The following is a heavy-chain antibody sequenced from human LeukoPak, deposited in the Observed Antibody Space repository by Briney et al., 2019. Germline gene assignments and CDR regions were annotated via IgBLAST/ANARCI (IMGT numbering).Heavy chain of an antibody. CDR3: ARKSVAATPRDIVYQYSYMDV. V-gene: IGHV7-4-1*01. D-gene: IGHD2-15*01. Sequence: ASVKVSCKASGYTFTGYYMHWVRQAPGQGLKWMGWISTNTGNPTYAQGFTGRFVFSLDTSVSTAYLQIRSLKAEDTAVYYCARKSVAATPRDIVYQYSYMDVWGKGTTVTVSS. J-gene: IGHJ6*03. CDR2: ISTNTGNP. CDR1: GYTFTGYY.